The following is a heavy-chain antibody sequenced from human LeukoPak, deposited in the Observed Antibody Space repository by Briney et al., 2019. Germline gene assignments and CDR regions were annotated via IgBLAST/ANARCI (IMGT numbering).Heavy chain of an antibody. Sequence: TGGSLRLSCAASGFTFSSYGMHWVRQAPGKGLEWVAVIWYDGSNKYYADSVKGRFTISRDNSKNTLYLQMNSLRAEDTAVYYCARDAGRRYCSSTSCYNWFDPWGQGTLVTVSS. CDR3: ARDAGRRYCSSTSCYNWFDP. V-gene: IGHV3-33*01. CDR1: GFTFSSYG. D-gene: IGHD2-2*01. CDR2: IWYDGSNK. J-gene: IGHJ5*02.